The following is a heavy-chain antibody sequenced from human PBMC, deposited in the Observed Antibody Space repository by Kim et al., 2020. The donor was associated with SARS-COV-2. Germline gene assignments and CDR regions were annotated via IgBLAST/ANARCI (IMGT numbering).Heavy chain of an antibody. V-gene: IGHV3-7*01. D-gene: IGHD3-16*02. CDR2: IKQDGSEK. CDR1: GFTFSSYW. J-gene: IGHJ5*02. CDR3: ARDSPSWVQQPQSLSWFDP. Sequence: GGSLRLSCAASGFTFSSYWMSWVRQAPGKGLEWVANIKQDGSEKYYVDSVKGRFTISRDNAKNSLYLQMNSLRAEDTAVYYCARDSPSWVQQPQSLSWFDPWGQGTLVTVSS.